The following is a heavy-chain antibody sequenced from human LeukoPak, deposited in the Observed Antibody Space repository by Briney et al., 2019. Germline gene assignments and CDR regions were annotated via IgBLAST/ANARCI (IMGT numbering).Heavy chain of an antibody. D-gene: IGHD1-26*01. CDR2: ISAYNGNT. Sequence: ASVKVSCKASGYTFTSYGISWVRQAPGQGLEWMGWISAYNGNTNYTQKLQGRVTMTTDTSTSTAYMELRSLRSDDTAVYYCAKDSPSQWELNFDYWGQGTLVTVSS. V-gene: IGHV1-18*01. J-gene: IGHJ4*02. CDR1: GYTFTSYG. CDR3: AKDSPSQWELNFDY.